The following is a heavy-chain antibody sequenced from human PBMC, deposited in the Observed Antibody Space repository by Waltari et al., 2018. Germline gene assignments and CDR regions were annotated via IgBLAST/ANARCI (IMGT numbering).Heavy chain of an antibody. V-gene: IGHV4-34*01. CDR3: ARVGTMVRGVNYFDY. Sequence: QVQLQQWGAGLLKPSETLSLTCAVYGGSSRGYYWRWLRQPPGTGREWIGEINHSGSTNYNTSLKSRVTISVDTSKNQFSLKLSSVTAADTAVYYCARVGTMVRGVNYFDYWGQGTLVTVSS. D-gene: IGHD3-10*01. CDR2: INHSGST. J-gene: IGHJ4*02. CDR1: GGSSRGYY.